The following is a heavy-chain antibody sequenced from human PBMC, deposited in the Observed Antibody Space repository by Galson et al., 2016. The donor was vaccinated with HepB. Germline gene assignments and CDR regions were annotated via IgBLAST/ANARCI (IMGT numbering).Heavy chain of an antibody. Sequence: SLRLSCAASGFTFSSYGMHWVRQAPGKGLERVSTISDSDDRTFNADSVMGRFTVSRDNSKNTLYLQMNSLRAEDTAIYYCAKSCGNIYCSYFDSWGQGTLVTVSS. CDR3: AKSCGNIYCSYFDS. CDR2: ISDSDDRT. V-gene: IGHV3-23*01. CDR1: GFTFSSYG. D-gene: IGHD4-23*01. J-gene: IGHJ4*02.